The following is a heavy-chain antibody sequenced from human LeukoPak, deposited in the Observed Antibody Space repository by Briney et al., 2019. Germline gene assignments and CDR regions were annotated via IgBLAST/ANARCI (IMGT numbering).Heavy chain of an antibody. V-gene: IGHV3-9*01. CDR2: ISWNSGSI. Sequence: GGSLRLSCAASGFTFDDYAMHWVRQAPGKGLEWVSGISWNSGSIGYADSVKGRFTISRDNAKNSLYLQMNSLRAEDTALYYCAKDVKSSSWYGSYYYYGMDVWAKGPRSPSP. CDR3: AKDVKSSSWYGSYYYYGMDV. J-gene: IGHJ6*02. D-gene: IGHD6-13*01. CDR1: GFTFDDYA.